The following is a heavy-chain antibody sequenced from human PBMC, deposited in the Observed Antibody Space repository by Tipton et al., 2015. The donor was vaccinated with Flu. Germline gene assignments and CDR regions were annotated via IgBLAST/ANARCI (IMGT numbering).Heavy chain of an antibody. CDR2: IDYSRST. CDR3: ARGTVRRDSSDDAFAI. D-gene: IGHD3-22*01. V-gene: IGHV4-31*03. Sequence: TLSLTCTVSGGSISSGGYYWSWIRQHPGKGLEWIGYIDYSRSTYYNPSLKSRVTISVDTSQNQFSLKLSSVTAADTAVYYCARGTVRRDSSDDAFAIWGQGTMVTVPS. CDR1: GGSISSGGYY. J-gene: IGHJ3*02.